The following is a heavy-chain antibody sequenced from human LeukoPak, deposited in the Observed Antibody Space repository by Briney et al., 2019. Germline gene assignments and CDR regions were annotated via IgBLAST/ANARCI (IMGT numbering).Heavy chain of an antibody. CDR2: ITYDGSNK. CDR1: GFTFSAFG. J-gene: IGHJ4*02. V-gene: IGHV3-30*19. CDR3: ARVPRARGITGYFFDY. D-gene: IGHD1-14*01. Sequence: GGSLRLSCAASGFTFSAFGMHWVRQAPGKGLEWVAFITYDGSNKYYADSVKGRFTISRDDSKNALYLQMNSLRAEDTAVYYCARVPRARGITGYFFDYWGQGTLVTVSS.